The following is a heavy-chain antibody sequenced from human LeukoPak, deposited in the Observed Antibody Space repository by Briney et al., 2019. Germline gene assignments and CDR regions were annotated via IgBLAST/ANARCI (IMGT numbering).Heavy chain of an antibody. J-gene: IGHJ4*02. D-gene: IGHD6-13*01. CDR2: ISSSSSYI. V-gene: IGHV3-21*01. CDR3: AKLPAAGDADY. Sequence: GGSLRLSCAASGFTFSSYSMNWVRQAPGKGLEWVSSISSSSSYIYYADSVKGRFTISRDNAKNSLYLHMNSLRAEDTAVYYCAKLPAAGDADYWGQGTLVTVSS. CDR1: GFTFSSYS.